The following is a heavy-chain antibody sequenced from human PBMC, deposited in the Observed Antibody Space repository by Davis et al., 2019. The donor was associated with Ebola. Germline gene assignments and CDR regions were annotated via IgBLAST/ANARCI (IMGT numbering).Heavy chain of an antibody. D-gene: IGHD3-16*01. CDR2: IYTSGSN. CDR1: GGSISSGTYY. V-gene: IGHV4-61*09. Sequence: SETLSLTCTVSGGSISSGTYYWSWIRQPPGKGLEWFGHIYTSGSNNYNPSLKSRVTISVDTSKNQFSLKRTSVTAADTAMYFCARARHMITFGGLTLKQLDPWGQGTLVSVSS. CDR3: ARARHMITFGGLTLKQLDP. J-gene: IGHJ5*02.